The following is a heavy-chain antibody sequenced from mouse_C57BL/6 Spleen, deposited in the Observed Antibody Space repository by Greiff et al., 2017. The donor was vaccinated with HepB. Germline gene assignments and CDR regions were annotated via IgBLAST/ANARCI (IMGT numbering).Heavy chain of an antibody. CDR1: GFTFSSYT. V-gene: IGHV5-9*01. CDR2: ISGGGGNT. D-gene: IGHD1-1*01. Sequence: EVKLMESGGGLVKPGGSLKLSCAASGFTFSSYTMSWVRQTPEKRLEWVATISGGGGNTYYPDSVKGRFTISRDNAKNTLYLQMSRLRSEDTALYYCARFPYYYGSSYGYFDVWGTGTTVTVSS. J-gene: IGHJ1*03. CDR3: ARFPYYYGSSYGYFDV.